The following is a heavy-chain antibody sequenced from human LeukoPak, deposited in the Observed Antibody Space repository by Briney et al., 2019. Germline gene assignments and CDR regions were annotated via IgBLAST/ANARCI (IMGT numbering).Heavy chain of an antibody. V-gene: IGHV3-23*01. J-gene: IGHJ4*02. CDR1: GFTFSSYA. CDR3: AKNDISGYYADF. CDR2: ISGSGGST. D-gene: IGHD3-22*01. Sequence: PGGSLRLSCAASGFTFSSYAMSWVRQAPGKGLEWVSAISGSGGSTFYADSVKGRFTISRDNSKNTVYLQMNSLRPEDTAVYYCAKNDISGYYADFWGQGTLVIVSS.